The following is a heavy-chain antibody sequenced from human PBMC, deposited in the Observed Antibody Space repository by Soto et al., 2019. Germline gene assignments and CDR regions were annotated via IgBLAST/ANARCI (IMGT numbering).Heavy chain of an antibody. J-gene: IGHJ3*02. CDR2: ISYDGSNK. D-gene: IGHD3-3*01. CDR3: ARMEGRFLEWRMPFDI. CDR1: GFTFSSYA. Sequence: PGGSLRLSCAASGFTFSSYAMHWVRQAPGKGLEWVAVISYDGSNKYYADSVKGRFTISRDNSKNTLYLQMNSLRAEDTAVYYCARMEGRFLEWRMPFDIWGQGTMVTVSS. V-gene: IGHV3-30-3*01.